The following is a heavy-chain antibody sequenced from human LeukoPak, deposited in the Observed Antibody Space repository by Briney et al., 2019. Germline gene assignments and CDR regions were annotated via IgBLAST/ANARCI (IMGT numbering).Heavy chain of an antibody. CDR2: IYTSGTT. V-gene: IGHV3-66*01. CDR1: GFIFSRYW. Sequence: TGGSLRLSCATSGFIFSRYWMSWVRQAPGKGLEWVSVIYTSGTTHYADSVKGRFTISRDNSKNTLYLQMNSLRADDTAVYYCARGLGGTVVNLDYWGQGTLVTVSS. CDR3: ARGLGGTVVNLDY. J-gene: IGHJ4*02. D-gene: IGHD1-26*01.